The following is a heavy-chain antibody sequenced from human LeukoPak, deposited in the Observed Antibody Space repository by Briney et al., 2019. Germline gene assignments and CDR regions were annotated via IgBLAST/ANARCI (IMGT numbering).Heavy chain of an antibody. J-gene: IGHJ4*02. CDR3: ARSYCSGGSCYQVADY. D-gene: IGHD2-15*01. V-gene: IGHV3-48*04. CDR1: GFTFSSYS. Sequence: GGSLRLSCAASGFTFSSYSMNWVRQAPGKGLEWVSYISSSSSTIYYADSVKGRFTISRDNAKNSLYLQMNSLRAEDTAVYYCARSYCSGGSCYQVADYWGQGTLVTVSS. CDR2: ISSSSSTI.